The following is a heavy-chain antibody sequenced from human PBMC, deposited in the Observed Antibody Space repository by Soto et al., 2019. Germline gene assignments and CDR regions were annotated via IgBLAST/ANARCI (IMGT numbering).Heavy chain of an antibody. CDR2: ISHLEST. V-gene: IGHV4-30-2*01. J-gene: IGHJ4*02. D-gene: IGHD5-12*01. CDR3: ARGGGYDPFDY. CDR1: GASITYGGYS. Sequence: LPLTCTLSGASITYGGYSWSWIRQPPGKDLEWLGYISHLESTFYNPSFQSRLTLSIDRSKNQFSLKLASMTAADTAVYYCARGGGYDPFDYWGQGTLVTVSS.